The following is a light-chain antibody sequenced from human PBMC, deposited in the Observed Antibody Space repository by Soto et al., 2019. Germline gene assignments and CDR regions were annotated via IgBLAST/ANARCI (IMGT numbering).Light chain of an antibody. CDR2: GNS. CDR1: SSNIGAGYD. V-gene: IGLV1-40*01. CDR3: QSYGSSYVV. J-gene: IGLJ2*01. Sequence: QSVLTQPLSVSGAPGQRVTISCTGSSSNIGAGYDVHWYQQLPGTAPKLLIYGNSNRPSGVPDRFSGSKSGTSASLAITGLQAEEEADYYCQSYGSSYVVFGGGTKVTV.